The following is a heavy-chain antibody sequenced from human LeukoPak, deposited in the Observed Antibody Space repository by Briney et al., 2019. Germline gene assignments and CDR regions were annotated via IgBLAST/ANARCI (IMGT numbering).Heavy chain of an antibody. J-gene: IGHJ4*02. CDR3: AKEGYSSSWYYFDY. V-gene: IGHV3-9*01. D-gene: IGHD6-13*01. Sequence: GGSLRLSCAASGFSFNDYTMHWVRQVPGKGLEWVSGINWNSGSIAYADSVKGRFTISRDNAKNTLYLQMNSLRAEDTAVYYCAKEGYSSSWYYFDYWGQGTLVTVSS. CDR1: GFSFNDYT. CDR2: INWNSGSI.